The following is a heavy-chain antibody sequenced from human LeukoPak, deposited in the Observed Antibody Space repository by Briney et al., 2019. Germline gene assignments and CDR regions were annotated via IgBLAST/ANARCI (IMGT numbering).Heavy chain of an antibody. V-gene: IGHV3-48*03. J-gene: IGHJ6*04. CDR1: VFTLSSYV. D-gene: IGHD3-10*02. Sequence: PGGSLRLSCAASVFTLSSYVMIWVRPAPGQGLEWVSYISSSSSTIYYADSVKGRFTISRDNAKNSLYLQMNSLRAEDTAVYYCAELGITMIGGVWGKGTTVTISS. CDR3: AELGITMIGGV. CDR2: ISSSSSTI.